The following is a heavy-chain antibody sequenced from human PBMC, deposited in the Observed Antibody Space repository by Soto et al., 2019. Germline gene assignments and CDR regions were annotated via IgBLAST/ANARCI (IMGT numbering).Heavy chain of an antibody. CDR1: GYALTTYG. J-gene: IGHJ4*02. CDR3: ARGRYGDY. CDR2: ISAHNGNT. D-gene: IGHD1-1*01. V-gene: IGHV1-18*01. Sequence: QVHLVQSGAEVKKPGASVKVSCKGSGYALTTYGITWVRQAPGQGLEWMGWISAHNGNTNYAQKLQGRVTVTRDTSTSTAYMELRSLRSDATAVYYCARGRYGDYWGQGALVTVSS.